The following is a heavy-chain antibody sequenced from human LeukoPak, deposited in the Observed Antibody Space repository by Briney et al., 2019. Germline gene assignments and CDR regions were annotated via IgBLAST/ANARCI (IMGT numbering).Heavy chain of an antibody. J-gene: IGHJ3*02. CDR1: GYTFTSYY. CDR2: INPSGGST. CDR3: ARGRGPTLIVGATTHDAFDI. Sequence: ASVKVSCKASGYTFTSYYMHWVRQAPGQGLEWMGIINPSGGSTSYAQKFQGRVTMTRDMSTSAVYMELSSLRSEDTAVYYCARGRGPTLIVGATTHDAFDIWGQGTMVTVSS. V-gene: IGHV1-46*01. D-gene: IGHD1-26*01.